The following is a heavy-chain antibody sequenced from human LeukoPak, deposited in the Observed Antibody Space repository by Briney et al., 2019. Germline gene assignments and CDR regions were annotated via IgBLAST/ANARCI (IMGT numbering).Heavy chain of an antibody. CDR1: GGSISSSNW. D-gene: IGHD6-13*01. J-gene: IGHJ4*02. Sequence: SETLSLTCAVSGGSISSSNWWSWDRQPPGKGLEWIGEIYHSGSTNYNPSLKSRVTISVDKSKNQFSLKLSSVTAADTAVYYCAKSKEAAGGLGYWGQGTLVTVSS. CDR3: AKSKEAAGGLGY. CDR2: IYHSGST. V-gene: IGHV4-4*02.